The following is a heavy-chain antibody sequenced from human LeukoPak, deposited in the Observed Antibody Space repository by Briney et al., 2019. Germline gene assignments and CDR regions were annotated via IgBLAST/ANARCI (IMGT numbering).Heavy chain of an antibody. Sequence: GGSLRVSCAAAGFTFSSYTMNWVRQAPGKGPEWVSSITSSSSYIYYADSVKGRFTISRDNAKNSLYLQMNSLRAEDTAVYYCAREAGITMIVVVRGYYMDVWGKGTTVTISS. V-gene: IGHV3-21*01. CDR3: AREAGITMIVVVRGYYMDV. CDR2: ITSSSSYI. D-gene: IGHD3-22*01. J-gene: IGHJ6*03. CDR1: GFTFSSYT.